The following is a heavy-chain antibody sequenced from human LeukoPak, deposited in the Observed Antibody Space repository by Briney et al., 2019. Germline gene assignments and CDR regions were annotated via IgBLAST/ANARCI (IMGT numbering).Heavy chain of an antibody. V-gene: IGHV4-30-4*01. Sequence: SETLSLTCTVPGGSISSGDYYWSWIRQPPGKGLEWIGYIYYSGSTYYNPSLKSRVTISVDTSKNQFSLKLSSVTAADTAVYYCAREGGGDSTLDYWGQGTLVTVSS. CDR1: GGSISSGDYY. J-gene: IGHJ4*02. CDR2: IYYSGST. CDR3: AREGGGDSTLDY. D-gene: IGHD2-21*02.